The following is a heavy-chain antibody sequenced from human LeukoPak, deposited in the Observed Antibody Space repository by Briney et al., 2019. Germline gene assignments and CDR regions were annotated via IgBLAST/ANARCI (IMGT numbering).Heavy chain of an antibody. CDR2: IKQDGSKK. CDR3: TRVGYIDEGIDY. D-gene: IGHD5-18*01. V-gene: IGHV3-7*04. J-gene: IGHJ4*02. Sequence: PGGSLRLSCVASGFPFSSYWMTWVRQAPGKGLEWVANIKQDGSKKSYVDSVKGRFTISRDNAKNSLYLQMNSLRAEDTAEYYCTRVGYIDEGIDYWGQGTLVTVSS. CDR1: GFPFSSYW.